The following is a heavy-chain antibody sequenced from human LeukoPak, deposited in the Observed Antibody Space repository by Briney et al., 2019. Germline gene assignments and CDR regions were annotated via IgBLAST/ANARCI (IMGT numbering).Heavy chain of an antibody. CDR1: GFTFSSYW. V-gene: IGHV3-7*01. CDR2: IKQDGSEK. CDR3: ARADDYGDYVNYFDY. Sequence: GGSLRLSCAASGFTFSSYWMSWVRQAPGKGLEWVANIKQDGSEKYYVDSVKGRFTISRDNARNSLYLQMNSLRAEDTAVYYCARADDYGDYVNYFDYWGQGTLATVSS. D-gene: IGHD4-17*01. J-gene: IGHJ4*02.